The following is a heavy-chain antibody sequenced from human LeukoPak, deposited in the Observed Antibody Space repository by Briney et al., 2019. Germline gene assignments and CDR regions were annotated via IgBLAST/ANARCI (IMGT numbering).Heavy chain of an antibody. CDR1: GYTFTGFY. J-gene: IGHJ4*02. Sequence: ASVKVSCKASGYTFTGFYMHWLRQPPGQGLQWMGLVNPKNGDTTYAQKFQGRVTMTRDTSISAAYMDLRSLRSDDTAVYYCARDGGEIWGQGTLVTVSS. CDR3: ARDGGEI. V-gene: IGHV1-2*02. D-gene: IGHD5-24*01. CDR2: VNPKNGDT.